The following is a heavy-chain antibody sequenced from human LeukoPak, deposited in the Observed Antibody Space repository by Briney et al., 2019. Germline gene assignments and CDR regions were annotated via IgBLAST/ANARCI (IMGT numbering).Heavy chain of an antibody. CDR3: PRFITYYYGSGSYSPYYFDY. V-gene: IGHV3-48*03. CDR2: ISSSGSTK. Sequence: GGTLSLSCAASGCTFSSYEMSWVRQPPGKGLEWVWDISSSGSTKYYADSVRGGIIISSDNANNSPYLQMDSLRAGDTAVYYCPRFITYYYGSGSYSPYYFDYWGQGTLVTLPS. D-gene: IGHD3-10*01. J-gene: IGHJ4*02. CDR1: GCTFSSYE.